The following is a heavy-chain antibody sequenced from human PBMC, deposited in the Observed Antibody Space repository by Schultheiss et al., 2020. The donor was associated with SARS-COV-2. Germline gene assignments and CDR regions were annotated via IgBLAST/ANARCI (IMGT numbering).Heavy chain of an antibody. Sequence: SVKVSCKASGYTFTSYGISWVRQAPGQGLEWMGGIIPIFGTANYAQKFQGRVTITADESTSTAYMELSSLRSEDTAVYYCATTDDGYGTYYYYGMDVWGQGTTVTVSS. J-gene: IGHJ6*02. CDR1: GYTFTSYG. CDR3: ATTDDGYGTYYYYGMDV. CDR2: IIPIFGTA. D-gene: IGHD4/OR15-4a*01. V-gene: IGHV1-69*13.